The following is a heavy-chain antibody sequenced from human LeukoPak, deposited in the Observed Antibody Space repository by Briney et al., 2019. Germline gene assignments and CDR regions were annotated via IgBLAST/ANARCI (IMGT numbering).Heavy chain of an antibody. CDR3: ASACFTPWCYGTYGS. J-gene: IGHJ5*02. CDR1: GFTFSSYW. V-gene: IGHV3-7*01. D-gene: IGHD4/OR15-4a*01. Sequence: GGSLRLSCAASGFTFSSYWMSWVRQTPGKGLEWVANIKEDGSDKYYVDSVKGRFTISRDNAKDSLYLQMNSLRAEDTAVYYCASACFTPWCYGTYGSWGQGTVVTVSS. CDR2: IKEDGSDK.